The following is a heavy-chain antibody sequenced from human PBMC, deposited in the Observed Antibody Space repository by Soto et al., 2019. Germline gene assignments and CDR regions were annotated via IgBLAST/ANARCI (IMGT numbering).Heavy chain of an antibody. CDR1: GFTFSDYW. Sequence: EVQLVDSGGGLVQPGGSLRVSCAASGFTFSDYWMSWVRQAPGKGLEWVANINEEGSEKYYVDSVKGRFTISRDNAQNSLYLHMNSLRAEDAAVYYCARAWIQRVLDPWDVWGKGTTATVSS. J-gene: IGHJ6*04. CDR3: ARAWIQRVLDPWDV. CDR2: INEEGSEK. D-gene: IGHD5-18*01. V-gene: IGHV3-7*03.